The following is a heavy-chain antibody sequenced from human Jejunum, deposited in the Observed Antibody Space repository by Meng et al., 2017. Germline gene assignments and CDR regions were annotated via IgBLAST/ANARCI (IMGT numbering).Heavy chain of an antibody. J-gene: IGHJ4*02. Sequence: VQRVQSVSEVKQPRSSMKVACKASVYTCTKYSSKWVRQAPEQVLVWMGWINNTTGTPTYAQGFAVHFVFSLDTSVSTAYLHISSLKAEDTAIYYCARDETHGSFDWGQGTLVTVSS. CDR2: INNTTGTP. D-gene: IGHD3-10*01. CDR3: ARDETHGSFD. CDR1: VYTCTKYS. V-gene: IGHV7-4-1*02.